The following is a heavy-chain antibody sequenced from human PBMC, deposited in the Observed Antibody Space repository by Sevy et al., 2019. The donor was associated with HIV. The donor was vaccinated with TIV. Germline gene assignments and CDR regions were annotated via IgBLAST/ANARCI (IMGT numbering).Heavy chain of an antibody. CDR1: GFSFSYYG. CDR3: ANAYSGSYSHSYLYALDV. V-gene: IGHV3-30*18. CDR2: ISGGGINE. Sequence: GGSLRLSCIGSGFSFSYYGIHWVRQAPGKGLDWVALISGGGINEYYADSVKGRFTITRDKSKNTIYLEMNSLRKEDTDIYFWANAYSGSYSHSYLYALDVWGQGTTVTVSS. D-gene: IGHD1-26*01. J-gene: IGHJ6*02.